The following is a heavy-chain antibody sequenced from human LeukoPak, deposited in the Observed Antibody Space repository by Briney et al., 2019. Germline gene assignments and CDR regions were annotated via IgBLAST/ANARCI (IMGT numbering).Heavy chain of an antibody. CDR3: ARMNLSPSYYGSGSYYNFDYFDY. J-gene: IGHJ4*02. D-gene: IGHD3-10*01. CDR2: INEEGSGK. V-gene: IGHV3-7*03. CDR1: GITFRSYW. Sequence: GGSLRLSCGASGITFRSYWMTWVRQAPGKGLEWVANINEEGSGKYYVDSVKGRYTISRDNAKNSLYLQMNSLRAEVTAVYYCARMNLSPSYYGSGSYYNFDYFDYWGQGTLVTVSS.